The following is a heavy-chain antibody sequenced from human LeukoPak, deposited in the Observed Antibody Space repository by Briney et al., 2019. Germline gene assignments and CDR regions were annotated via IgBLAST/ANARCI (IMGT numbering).Heavy chain of an antibody. Sequence: GASVKVSCKLSGYTGFELSMHWVRQAPGKGLEWMGGFVPEEADTIYAQKFQGRVTMTEDTSTDTAYMELSGLTSEDTAMYYCATHTIFGVVTYAFHIWGRGTLATVSS. J-gene: IGHJ3*02. CDR2: FVPEEADT. CDR3: ATHTIFGVVTYAFHI. D-gene: IGHD3-3*01. CDR1: GYTGFELS. V-gene: IGHV1-24*01.